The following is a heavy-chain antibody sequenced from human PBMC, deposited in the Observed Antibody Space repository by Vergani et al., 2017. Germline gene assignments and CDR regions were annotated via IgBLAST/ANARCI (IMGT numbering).Heavy chain of an antibody. CDR1: GYTFTSYA. Sequence: QVQLVQSGAEVKKPGASVKVSCKASGYTFTSYAMHWVRQAPGQRLEWMGWINTGNGNTKYSQKFQGRVTITRDTSASTAYMELSSLRSEDTAVYYCARDRRGVSGDGLGYWGQGTLVTVSS. V-gene: IGHV1-3*04. J-gene: IGHJ4*02. CDR3: ARDRRGVSGDGLGY. D-gene: IGHD5-24*01. CDR2: INTGNGNT.